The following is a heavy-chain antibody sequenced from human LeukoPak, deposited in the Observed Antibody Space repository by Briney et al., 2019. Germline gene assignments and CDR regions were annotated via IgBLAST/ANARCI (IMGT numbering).Heavy chain of an antibody. Sequence: SETLSLTCTVSGGSISTYYWKWIRQPAGQGLEWIGHIYSSGSANYNPSLKGRVTMSVDTSKNQFSLRLTSVTAADTAVYYCARRAGNSWFFDYWGQGILVTVSS. V-gene: IGHV4-4*07. J-gene: IGHJ4*02. CDR3: ARRAGNSWFFDY. D-gene: IGHD6-13*01. CDR1: GGSISTYY. CDR2: IYSSGSA.